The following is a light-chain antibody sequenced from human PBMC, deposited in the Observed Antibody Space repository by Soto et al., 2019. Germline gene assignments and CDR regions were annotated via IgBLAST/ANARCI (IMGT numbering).Light chain of an antibody. CDR1: QSVSSSS. Sequence: PGERATLSCRASQSVSSSSLAWYQHKRGQAPRLLIHGASSRATGIPDRFSGSGSGTDFTLTISRLEPEDFAVYYCQQYGSSPRTFGQGTKVDI. CDR2: GAS. CDR3: QQYGSSPRT. V-gene: IGKV3-20*01. J-gene: IGKJ1*01.